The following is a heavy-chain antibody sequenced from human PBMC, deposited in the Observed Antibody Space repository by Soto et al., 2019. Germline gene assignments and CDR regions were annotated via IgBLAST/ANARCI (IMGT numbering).Heavy chain of an antibody. CDR2: INHSGRT. CDR3: ARGSTEFSSSSRARGIIDH. Sequence: PSETLSLTCAVYGRSFRGYSWSWIRQRPGKGLEWIGEINHSGRTNYNPSLKSRVTISVDTSKNQFSLKLSSVTAADTAVYYCARGSTEFSSSSRARGIIDHWGQGALVTVSS. V-gene: IGHV4-34*01. CDR1: GRSFRGYS. D-gene: IGHD6-6*01. J-gene: IGHJ4*02.